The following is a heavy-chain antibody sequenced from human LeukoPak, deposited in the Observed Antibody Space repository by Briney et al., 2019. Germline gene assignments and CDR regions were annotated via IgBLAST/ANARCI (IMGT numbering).Heavy chain of an antibody. CDR1: GGSISSYY. V-gene: IGHV4-4*07. J-gene: IGHJ5*02. Sequence: PSETLSFTCTGAGGSISSYYWSWIRQSAGKGLEWIGSIYTRGRTNHNPSVKSRSTMSVDTYKNKFSLKLSSVTAAHTAVYYCARRLSSWFDPWGQGTLVTVSS. CDR3: ARRLSSWFDP. D-gene: IGHD2-21*01. CDR2: IYTRGRT.